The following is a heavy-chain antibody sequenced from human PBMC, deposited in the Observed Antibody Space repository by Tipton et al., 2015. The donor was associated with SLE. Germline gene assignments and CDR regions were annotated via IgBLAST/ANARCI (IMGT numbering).Heavy chain of an antibody. CDR3: ARDGGGTRYYYYYGMDV. D-gene: IGHD2-15*01. CDR1: GYTFTSYG. Sequence: QLVQSGAEVKKPGASVKVSCKASGYTFTSYGISWVRQAPGQGLEWMGWISAYNGNTNYAQKLQGRVTMTTDTSTSTAYMELRSLRTADTAVYYCARDGGGTRYYYYYGMDVWGQGTTVTVSS. J-gene: IGHJ6*02. CDR2: ISAYNGNT. V-gene: IGHV1-18*01.